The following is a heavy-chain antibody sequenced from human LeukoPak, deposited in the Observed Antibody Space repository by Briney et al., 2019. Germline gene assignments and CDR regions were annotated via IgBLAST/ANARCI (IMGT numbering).Heavy chain of an antibody. J-gene: IGHJ4*02. V-gene: IGHV3-20*01. CDR1: GFTFDDYG. Sequence: GGSLRLSCAASGFTFDDYGMSWVRQAPGKGLEWVSGINWNGGNTGYADSVKGRFTISRDNAKNSLYLQMNSLRAEDTALYHCARALRRGLYYDSSGYLFDYWGQGTLVTVSS. CDR3: ARALRRGLYYDSSGYLFDY. CDR2: INWNGGNT. D-gene: IGHD3-22*01.